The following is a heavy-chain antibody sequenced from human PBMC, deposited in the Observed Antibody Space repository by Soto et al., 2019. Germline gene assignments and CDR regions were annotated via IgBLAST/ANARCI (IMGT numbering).Heavy chain of an antibody. J-gene: IGHJ3*02. CDR1: GGSFSGYY. CDR2: INHSGST. Sequence: PSETLSLTCAVYGGSFSGYYWSWIRQPPGKGLEWIGEINHSGSTNYNPSLKSRVTISVDTSKNQFSLKLSSVTAADTAVYYCARDAYCGGDCYRADAFDIWGQGTMVTVSS. V-gene: IGHV4-34*01. D-gene: IGHD2-21*02. CDR3: ARDAYCGGDCYRADAFDI.